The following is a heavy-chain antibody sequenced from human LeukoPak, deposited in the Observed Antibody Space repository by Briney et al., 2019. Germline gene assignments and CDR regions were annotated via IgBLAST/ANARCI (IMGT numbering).Heavy chain of an antibody. CDR3: AKLVDIVATRGY. Sequence: GGSLRLSCAASGFTFSSYGMHWVRQAPGKGLEWVAVIWYDGSNKYYADSVKGRFTISRDNSKNTLYLQMNSLRAEDTAVYYCAKLVDIVATRGYWGQGTLVTVSS. CDR2: IWYDGSNK. CDR1: GFTFSSYG. D-gene: IGHD5-12*01. J-gene: IGHJ4*02. V-gene: IGHV3-30*02.